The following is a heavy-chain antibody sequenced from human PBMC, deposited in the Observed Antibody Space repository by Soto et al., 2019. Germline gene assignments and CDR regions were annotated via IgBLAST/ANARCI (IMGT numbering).Heavy chain of an antibody. CDR1: GCSISSSSYY. CDR3: ARGGWFGDYYYGMDV. CDR2: IYYSGST. V-gene: IGHV4-39*01. Sequence: SETLSLTCTVSGCSISSSSYYWGWIRQPPGKGLEWIGSIYYSGSTYYNPSLKSRVTISVDTSKNQFSLKLSSVTAADTAVYYCARGGWFGDYYYGMDVWGQGTTVT. J-gene: IGHJ6*02. D-gene: IGHD3-10*01.